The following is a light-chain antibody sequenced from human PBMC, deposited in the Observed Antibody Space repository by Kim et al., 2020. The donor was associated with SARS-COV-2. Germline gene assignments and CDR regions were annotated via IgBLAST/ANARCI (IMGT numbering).Light chain of an antibody. J-gene: IGKJ4*01. CDR2: DAS. Sequence: AAVGDRVTISCRASRSVGTYLIWYQQSPGKVPKLLIHDASHLQGGVPSRFSGSGSGTDFTLTINNLQPEDSAVYYCQQANTLPPTFGGGTKVDIK. CDR3: QQANTLPPT. CDR1: RSVGTY. V-gene: IGKV1-12*01.